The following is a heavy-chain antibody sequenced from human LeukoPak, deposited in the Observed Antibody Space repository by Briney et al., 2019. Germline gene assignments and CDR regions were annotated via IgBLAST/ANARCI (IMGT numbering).Heavy chain of an antibody. J-gene: IGHJ4*02. CDR2: IKEDGSEK. CDR3: ARLSTGWYGHFDF. Sequence: GGSLRLSCAASGFTLSYNWMSWVHRAPGKGLEWVASIKEDGSEKYYVDSVKGRFTISRDDAKNSLYLQMNSLRAEDTAVYYCARLSTGWYGHFDFWGQGTLVTVSS. CDR1: GFTLSYNW. D-gene: IGHD6-13*01. V-gene: IGHV3-7*03.